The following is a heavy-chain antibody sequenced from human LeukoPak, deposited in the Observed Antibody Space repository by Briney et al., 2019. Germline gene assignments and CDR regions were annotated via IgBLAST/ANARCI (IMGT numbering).Heavy chain of an antibody. V-gene: IGHV3-74*01. D-gene: IGHD1-14*01. CDR1: GFTFRNHW. CDR2: IKGGGTST. CDR3: ARDAAGLDY. J-gene: IGHJ4*02. Sequence: PGGSLRLSCAASGFTFRNHWMHWVRQAPGKGLVWVSRIKGGGTSTIYADSVKGRFTISRDNAKNTVYLQMNRMRVENTGLYYCARDAAGLDYWGQGTLVTVSA.